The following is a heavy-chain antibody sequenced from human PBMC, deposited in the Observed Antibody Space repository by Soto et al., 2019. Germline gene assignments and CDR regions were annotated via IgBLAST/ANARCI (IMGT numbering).Heavy chain of an antibody. CDR3: ARDRVSIAAAGTVRPYYYYYMDV. V-gene: IGHV3-7*01. CDR1: GSTFSSYW. D-gene: IGHD6-13*01. Sequence: GGSLRLSCAASGSTFSSYWMSWVRQAPGKGLEWVANIKQDGSEKYYVDSVKGRFTISRDNAKNSLHLQMNSLRAEDTAVYYCARDRVSIAAAGTVRPYYYYYMDVWGKGTTVTVSS. J-gene: IGHJ6*03. CDR2: IKQDGSEK.